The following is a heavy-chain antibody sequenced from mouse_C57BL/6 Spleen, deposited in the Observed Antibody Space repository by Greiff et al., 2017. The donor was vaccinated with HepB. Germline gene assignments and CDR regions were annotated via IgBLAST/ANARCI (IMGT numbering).Heavy chain of an antibody. J-gene: IGHJ1*03. Sequence: EVQLQQSGPGLVKPSQSLSLTCSVTGYSITSGYYWNWIRQFPGNKLEWMGYISYDGSNNYNPSLKNRISITRDTSKNQFFLKLNSVTTEDTATYYCARGRAPIYFDVWGTGTTVTVSS. V-gene: IGHV3-6*01. CDR3: ARGRAPIYFDV. D-gene: IGHD1-1*01. CDR2: ISYDGSN. CDR1: GYSITSGYY.